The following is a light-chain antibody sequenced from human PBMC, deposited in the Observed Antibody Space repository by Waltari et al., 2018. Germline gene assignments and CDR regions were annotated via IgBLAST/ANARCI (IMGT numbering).Light chain of an antibody. Sequence: QSALTQPASVSGSPGPSITLPCPGTSSHVGGFNYVYWYHHHPGQVPKLILFDVRKRPSGVSNRFSGSKSGNTASLTVSGLQTEDEADYYCSSFTTSSTVVFGGGTKLTVL. V-gene: IGLV2-14*03. J-gene: IGLJ2*01. CDR1: SSHVGGFNY. CDR2: DVR. CDR3: SSFTTSSTVV.